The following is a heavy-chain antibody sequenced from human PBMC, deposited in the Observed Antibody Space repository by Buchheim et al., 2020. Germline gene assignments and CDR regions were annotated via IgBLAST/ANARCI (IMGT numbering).Heavy chain of an antibody. CDR3: ARLLPATDGPTGYFDY. Sequence: QLQLQESGPGLVKPSETLSLTCTVSGGSISSSSYYWGWIRQPPGKGLESIGSIYYSGSTYYNPSLKSRVTISVDTSKSQFSLKLSSVTAADTAVYYCARLLPATDGPTGYFDYWGQGTL. V-gene: IGHV4-39*01. CDR2: IYYSGST. D-gene: IGHD2-2*01. J-gene: IGHJ4*02. CDR1: GGSISSSSYY.